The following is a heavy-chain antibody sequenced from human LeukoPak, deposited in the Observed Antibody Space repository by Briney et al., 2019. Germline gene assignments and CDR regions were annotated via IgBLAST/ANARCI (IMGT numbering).Heavy chain of an antibody. J-gene: IGHJ4*02. CDR2: INHSGDT. V-gene: IGHV4-34*01. CDR3: ARIQLWPLHYFDY. D-gene: IGHD5-18*01. CDR1: GGSFSDYY. Sequence: PSETLSLTCAVYGGSFSDYYWSWIRQPPGKGLEWIGEINHSGDTKYNPSLKSRVTISVDTSKNQFSLKVSSVTAADTAVYYCARIQLWPLHYFDYWGQGTPFTVSS.